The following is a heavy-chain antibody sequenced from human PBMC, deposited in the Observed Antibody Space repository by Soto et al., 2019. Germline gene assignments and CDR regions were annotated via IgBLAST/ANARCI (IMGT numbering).Heavy chain of an antibody. CDR3: ARDDAPYYGSGNDY. J-gene: IGHJ4*02. CDR2: IKSQTNGGT. CDR1: GFTFSNAW. V-gene: IGHV3-15*07. Sequence: GGSLRLSCAASGFTFSNAWMNWVRQAPGKGLEWVGRIKSQTNGGTDYAAPVKGRFTISRDDSKNTLYLQMNSLKTEDTAVYYCARDDAPYYGSGNDYWGQATLVTV. D-gene: IGHD3-10*01.